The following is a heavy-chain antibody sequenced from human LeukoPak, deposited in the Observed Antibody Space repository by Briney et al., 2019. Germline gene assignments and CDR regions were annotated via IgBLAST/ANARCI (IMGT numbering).Heavy chain of an antibody. CDR1: GFSFSSYL. J-gene: IGHJ3*02. V-gene: IGHV3-33*01. Sequence: PGGSLRLSCAASGFSFSSYLVHWVRQAPGKGLEWVALIGFDVSKIYYADSVKGRFTISRDNSKNTLYLQMNSLRDEDTAVYFCVRERLENCNDGSCPDALDIWGQGTMVTISS. CDR3: VRERLENCNDGSCPDALDI. D-gene: IGHD2-15*01. CDR2: IGFDVSKI.